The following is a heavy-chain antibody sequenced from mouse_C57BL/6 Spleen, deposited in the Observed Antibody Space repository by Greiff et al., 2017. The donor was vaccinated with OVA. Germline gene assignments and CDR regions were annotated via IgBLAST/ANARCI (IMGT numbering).Heavy chain of an antibody. CDR1: GFTFSDYG. Sequence: EVHLVESGGGLVKPGGSLKLSCAASGFTFSDYGMHWVRQAPEKGLEWVAYISSGSSTIYYADTVKGRFTISRDNAKNTLFLQMTSLRSEDTAMYYCARRLDDVGAFYYAMDYWGQGTSVTVSS. CDR2: ISSGSSTI. J-gene: IGHJ4*01. V-gene: IGHV5-17*01. D-gene: IGHD2-12*01. CDR3: ARRLDDVGAFYYAMDY.